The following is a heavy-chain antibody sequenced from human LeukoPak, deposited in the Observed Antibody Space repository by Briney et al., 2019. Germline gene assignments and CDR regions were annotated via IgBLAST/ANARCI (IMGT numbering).Heavy chain of an antibody. V-gene: IGHV1-58*02. CDR2: IVVGSGNT. J-gene: IGHJ4*02. D-gene: IGHD3-10*01. CDR3: AADRGVGELPRY. Sequence: TSVKVSCKASGFTFTSSAMQWVRQARGQRLEWIGWIVVGSGNTNYAQKFQERVTITRDMSTSTAYMELGSLRSEDTAVYYCAADRGVGELPRYWGQGTLVTVSS. CDR1: GFTFTSSA.